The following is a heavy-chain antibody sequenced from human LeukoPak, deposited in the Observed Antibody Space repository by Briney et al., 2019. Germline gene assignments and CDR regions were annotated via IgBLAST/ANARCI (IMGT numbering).Heavy chain of an antibody. J-gene: IGHJ4*02. CDR3: AKVDSGIVATGSPYFDY. CDR1: EFTFSSYA. D-gene: IGHD6-13*01. Sequence: GGSLRLSCAASEFTFSSYAMSWVRQAPGKGLEWVSSLSGSGGSTYHADSVKGRFTISRDNSKNTLYLQMNSLRAEDTAVYYCAKVDSGIVATGSPYFDYWGQGTLVTVSS. CDR2: LSGSGGST. V-gene: IGHV3-23*01.